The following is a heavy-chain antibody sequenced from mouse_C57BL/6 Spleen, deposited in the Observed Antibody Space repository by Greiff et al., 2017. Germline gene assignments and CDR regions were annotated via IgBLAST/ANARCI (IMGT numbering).Heavy chain of an antibody. CDR3: TTFDYGQAWFAY. V-gene: IGHV14-4*01. CDR1: GFNIKDDY. Sequence: VQLQQSGAELVRPGASVKLSCTASGFNIKDDYMHWVKQRPEQGLEWIGWIDPENGDTEYASKFQGKATITADTSSNTAYLQLSSLTSEDTAVYYCTTFDYGQAWFAYWGQGTLVTVSA. D-gene: IGHD2-4*01. CDR2: IDPENGDT. J-gene: IGHJ3*01.